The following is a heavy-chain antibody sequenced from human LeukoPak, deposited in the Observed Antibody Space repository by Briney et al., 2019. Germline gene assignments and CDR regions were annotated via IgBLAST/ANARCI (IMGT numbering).Heavy chain of an antibody. Sequence: PSETLSLTCTVSGGSISSSSYYWGWIRQPPGKGLEWIGSIYYSGSTYYNPSLKSRVTISVDTSKNQFSLKLSSVTAADTAVYYCARDSGIAAAGIGYWGQGTLVTVSS. CDR2: IYYSGST. CDR1: GGSISSSSYY. CDR3: ARDSGIAAAGIGY. D-gene: IGHD6-13*01. J-gene: IGHJ4*02. V-gene: IGHV4-39*07.